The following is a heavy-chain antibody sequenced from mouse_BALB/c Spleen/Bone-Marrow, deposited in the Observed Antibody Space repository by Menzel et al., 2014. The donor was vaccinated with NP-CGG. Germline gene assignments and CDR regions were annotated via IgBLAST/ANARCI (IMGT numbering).Heavy chain of an antibody. CDR1: GFNIKDTY. Sequence: VQLQQSGAELVKPGASVKLSCTASGFNIKDTYMPWVKQRPEQGLEWIGRIDPANGNTKYDPKFQGKATITADTSSNTAYLQLSSLTSEDTAVYYCATYYRYDRRFAYWGQGTLVTVSA. V-gene: IGHV14-3*02. CDR3: ATYYRYDRRFAY. CDR2: IDPANGNT. J-gene: IGHJ3*01. D-gene: IGHD2-14*01.